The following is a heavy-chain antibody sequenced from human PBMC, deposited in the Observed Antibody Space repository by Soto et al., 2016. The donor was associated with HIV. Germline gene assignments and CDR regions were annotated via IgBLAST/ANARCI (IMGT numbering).Heavy chain of an antibody. Sequence: EVQLVETGGGLIQPGGSLRLSCAASGFTISFNYMSWVRQAPGKGLEWVSVIYSGGSTYYADSVKGRFTISRDNSKNTLYLQMNSLRAEDTAVYYCAREARYSYGLDYVGPGNPGHRLL. V-gene: IGHV3-53*02. CDR3: AREARYSYGLDY. J-gene: IGHJ4*02. CDR2: IYSGGST. D-gene: IGHD5-18*01. CDR1: GFTISFNY.